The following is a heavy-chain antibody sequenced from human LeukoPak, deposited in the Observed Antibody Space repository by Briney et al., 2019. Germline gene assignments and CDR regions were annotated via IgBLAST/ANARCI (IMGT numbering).Heavy chain of an antibody. CDR1: GFTFSSFK. V-gene: IGHV3-21*06. CDR3: ARDFTGGEYFDS. J-gene: IGHJ4*02. Sequence: GGSLRLSCAASGFTFSSFKMTCVRQAPGKGLEWVASICPSSTYIYYGDSLKRRVTVSRDNAKSLLFLHMSSLRPDDTAVYYCARDFTGGEYFDSWGQGALVSVSS. CDR2: ICPSSTYI. D-gene: IGHD3-16*01.